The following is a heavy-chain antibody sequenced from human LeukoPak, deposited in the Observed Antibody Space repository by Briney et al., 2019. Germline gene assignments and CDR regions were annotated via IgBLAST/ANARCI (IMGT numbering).Heavy chain of an antibody. CDR1: GFTFSSYS. D-gene: IGHD6-19*01. CDR2: ISGSGGST. CDR3: AKDSYSSGWYYYYYMDV. J-gene: IGHJ6*03. V-gene: IGHV3-23*01. Sequence: GGSLRLSCAASGFTFSSYSMNWVRQAPGKGLEWVSAISGSGGSTYYADSVKGRFTISRDNSKNTLYLQMNSLRAEDTAVYYCAKDSYSSGWYYYYYMDVWGKGTTVTISS.